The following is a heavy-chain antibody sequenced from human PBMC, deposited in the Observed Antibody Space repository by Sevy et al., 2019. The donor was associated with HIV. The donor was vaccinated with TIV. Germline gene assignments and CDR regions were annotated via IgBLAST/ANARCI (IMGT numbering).Heavy chain of an antibody. CDR2: IYYSGST. J-gene: IGHJ4*01. CDR1: GDSIGTYY. V-gene: IGHV4-59*01. Sequence: SETLSLTCTVSGDSIGTYYWTWIRQPPGKGLEWIGYIYYSGSTKYNPSLKSRVTISVDTSKNQFSLKLSSVTAADTAVYYWARAGSSSPPTYFFDYWGHGTLVTVSS. D-gene: IGHD6-6*01. CDR3: ARAGSSSPPTYFFDY.